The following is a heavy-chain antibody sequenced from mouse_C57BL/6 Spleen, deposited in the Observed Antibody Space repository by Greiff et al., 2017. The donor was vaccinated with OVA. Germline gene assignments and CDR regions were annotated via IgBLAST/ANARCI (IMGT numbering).Heavy chain of an antibody. J-gene: IGHJ1*01. Sequence: QVQLQQPGAELVRPGASVKMSCKASGYTFTSYWITWVKQRPGQGLEWIGDIYPGSGSTYYNEKFKSKATLTVDTSSSTAYMQLSSLTSEDSAVYSFAYYDVYCYVLNLDDWGQGTTVTVSS. V-gene: IGHV1-55*01. D-gene: IGHD1-1*01. CDR3: AYYDVYCYVLNLDD. CDR2: IYPGSGST. CDR1: GYTFTSYW.